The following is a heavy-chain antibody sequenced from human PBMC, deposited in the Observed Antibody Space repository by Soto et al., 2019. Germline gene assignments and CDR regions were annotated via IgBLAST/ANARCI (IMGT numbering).Heavy chain of an antibody. CDR3: EGGYYYDAQNAFDI. J-gene: IGHJ3*02. D-gene: IGHD3-22*01. CDR2: IYSGGST. CDR1: RFTVSSNY. V-gene: IGHV3-53*01. Sequence: EVQLVESGGGLIQPGGSLRLSCAASRFTVSSNYMSWVRQAPGKGLEWVSVIYSGGSTYYADSVKGRFTISRDNSKNTLYLQMNSLRAEDTAVYYCEGGYYYDAQNAFDIWGQGTMVTVSS.